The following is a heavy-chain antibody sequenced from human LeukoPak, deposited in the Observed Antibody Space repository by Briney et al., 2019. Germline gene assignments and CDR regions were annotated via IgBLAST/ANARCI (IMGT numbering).Heavy chain of an antibody. D-gene: IGHD3-10*01. CDR3: AKDRSGNSYGHFDY. J-gene: IGHJ4*02. Sequence: GGSLRLSCAASGFTFVDYAMHWVRQAPGKGLEWVSLISWGGGSTYYADSVKGRFTISRDNSKNSLYLHMNSLRAEDTALYYCAKDRSGNSYGHFDYWGQGTLVTVSS. V-gene: IGHV3-43D*04. CDR2: ISWGGGST. CDR1: GFTFVDYA.